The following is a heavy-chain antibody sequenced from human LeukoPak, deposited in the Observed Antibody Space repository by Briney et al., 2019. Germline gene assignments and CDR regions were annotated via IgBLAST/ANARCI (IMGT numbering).Heavy chain of an antibody. CDR1: GFTLSNFG. CDR2: IWSDGNNR. D-gene: IGHD2-2*01. V-gene: IGHV3-33*06. J-gene: IGHJ3*01. CDR3: AKEVPIGYNSLAAFEV. Sequence: GGSLRLSCAASGFTLSNFGMHWLRQAPGKGPEWVAVIWSDGNNRYYADSVKGRFTISRDTSRNTMDLQMNSLRVEDTALYYCAKEVPIGYNSLAAFEVWGQGTMVTASS.